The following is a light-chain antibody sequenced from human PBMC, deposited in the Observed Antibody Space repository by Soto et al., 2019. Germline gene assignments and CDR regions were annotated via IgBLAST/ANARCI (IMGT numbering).Light chain of an antibody. CDR2: DAS. J-gene: IGKJ1*01. Sequence: EIMMAQSPGTLSVSPGERATLSCRTSQSVSRNLAWYQKKAGQAPRLLIYDASTRATGIPARFSGSGSGTEFTLTISSLQSEDFAIYYCQQYNNWPTWTFGQGTKVDIK. CDR1: QSVSRN. V-gene: IGKV3-15*01. CDR3: QQYNNWPTWT.